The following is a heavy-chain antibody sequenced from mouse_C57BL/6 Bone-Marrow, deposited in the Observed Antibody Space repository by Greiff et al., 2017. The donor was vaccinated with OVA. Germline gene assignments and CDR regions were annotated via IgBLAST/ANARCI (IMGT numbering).Heavy chain of an antibody. J-gene: IGHJ1*03. CDR2: IDPEDGET. CDR1: GFNIKDYS. V-gene: IGHV14-2*01. Sequence: VQLKQSGAELVKPGASVKLSCTASGFNIKDYSMHWVKQRTEQGLEWIGRIDPEDGETKYAPEFQGKATITADTSSNTAYLQLSSLTSEDTAVYYCARTVGDFDVWGTGTTVTVSA. D-gene: IGHD1-1*01. CDR3: ARTVGDFDV.